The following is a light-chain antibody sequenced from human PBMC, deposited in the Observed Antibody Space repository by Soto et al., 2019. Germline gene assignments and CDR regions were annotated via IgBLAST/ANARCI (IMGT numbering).Light chain of an antibody. J-gene: IGLJ1*01. CDR1: SSDVGGYNY. CDR3: SSSTTSATLHV. V-gene: IGLV2-14*03. CDR2: DVN. Sequence: SALPQPASVSGSPGQSITISCTGTSSDVGGYNYVSWYQQYPGKAPKLMIYDVNNRPSGVSNRFSGSKSGNTASLTISGLQTEDEADYYCSSSTTSATLHVFGTGTKVTVL.